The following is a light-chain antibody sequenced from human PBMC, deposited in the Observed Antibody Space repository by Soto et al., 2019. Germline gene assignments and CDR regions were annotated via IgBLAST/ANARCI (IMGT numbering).Light chain of an antibody. Sequence: QLVLTQSPSASPSLGASVKLTCTLSSGHSNYAMAWHQQQPEKGPRYLMKVNSGGSHIKGDGIPDRFSGSSSGAERYLFISGLQSEDEADYYCQTCGTGRAIVVFGGGTKLTVL. CDR3: QTCGTGRAIVV. V-gene: IGLV4-69*01. CDR1: SGHSNYA. CDR2: VNSGGSH. J-gene: IGLJ7*01.